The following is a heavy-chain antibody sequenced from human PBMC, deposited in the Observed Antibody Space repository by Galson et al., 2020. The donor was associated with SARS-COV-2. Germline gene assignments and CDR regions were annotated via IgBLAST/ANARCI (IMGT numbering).Heavy chain of an antibody. CDR2: IYYSGST. V-gene: IGHV4-31*03. Sequence: ALETLSLTCTVSGGSISSGGYYWSWIRQHPGKGLEWIGYIYYSGSTYYNPSLKSRVTISVDTSKNQFSLKLSSVTAADTAVYYCARVRAAGTWYFDYWGQGTLVTVSS. J-gene: IGHJ4*02. CDR3: ARVRAAGTWYFDY. CDR1: GGSISSGGYY. D-gene: IGHD6-13*01.